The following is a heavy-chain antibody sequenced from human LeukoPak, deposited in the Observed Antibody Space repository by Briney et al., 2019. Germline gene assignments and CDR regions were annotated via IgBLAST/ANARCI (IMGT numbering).Heavy chain of an antibody. CDR1: GFTVNSNH. J-gene: IGHJ4*02. Sequence: PGGSLRLSCAASGFTVNSNHMSWVRQAPGKGLKWVSIIYSGGTTYYADSVKGRFTISRDNSKNSLYLQMNSLRAEDTAVYYCAREGRYDILTPPFDYWGQGTLVTVSS. CDR3: AREGRYDILTPPFDY. CDR2: IYSGGTT. D-gene: IGHD3-9*01. V-gene: IGHV3-53*01.